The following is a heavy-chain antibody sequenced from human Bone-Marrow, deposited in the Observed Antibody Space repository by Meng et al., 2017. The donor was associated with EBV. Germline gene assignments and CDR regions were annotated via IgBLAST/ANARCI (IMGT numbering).Heavy chain of an antibody. CDR2: IYYSGST. D-gene: IGHD3-22*01. CDR3: AREYDSSGYSDY. J-gene: IGHJ4*02. CDR1: GGSISSSSYY. Sequence: QLQLQASGPGLVKPSETLSLPCTVSGGSISSSSYYWGWIRQPPGKGLEWIGSIYYSGSTYYNPSLKSRVTISVDTSKNQFSLKLSSVTAADTAVYYCAREYDSSGYSDYWGQGTLVTVSS. V-gene: IGHV4-39*07.